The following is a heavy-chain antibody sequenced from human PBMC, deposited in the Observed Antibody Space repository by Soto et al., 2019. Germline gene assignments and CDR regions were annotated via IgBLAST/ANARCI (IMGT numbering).Heavy chain of an antibody. V-gene: IGHV1-3*01. CDR3: ARAGPIIAARNAFSH. D-gene: IGHD6-6*01. CDR1: GYTFTSYA. Sequence: ASVKVSCKASGYTFTSYAMHWVRQAPGQRLEWMGWINAGNGNTKYSQKFQGRVTITRDTSASTAYMELSSLRSEDTAVYYCARAGPIIAARNAFSHWGQGTLVTVSS. J-gene: IGHJ4*02. CDR2: INAGNGNT.